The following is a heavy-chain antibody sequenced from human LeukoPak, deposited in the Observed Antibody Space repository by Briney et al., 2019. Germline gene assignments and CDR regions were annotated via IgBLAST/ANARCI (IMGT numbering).Heavy chain of an antibody. Sequence: SDHYWVWIRQAPGKGLEWVSYISSSGSTIYYADSVKGRFTISRDNAKNSLYLQMNSLRAEDTAVYYCARGGRMVRGVILDWGQGTLVTVSS. V-gene: IGHV3-11*04. CDR2: ISSSGSTI. CDR3: ARGGRMVRGVILD. J-gene: IGHJ4*02. CDR1: SDHY. D-gene: IGHD3-10*01.